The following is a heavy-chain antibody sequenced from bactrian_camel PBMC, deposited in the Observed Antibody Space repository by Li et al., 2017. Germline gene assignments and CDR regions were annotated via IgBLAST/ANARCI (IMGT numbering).Heavy chain of an antibody. CDR2: INSGGGTK. J-gene: IGHJ4*01. D-gene: IGHD2*01. Sequence: VQLVESGGGLVQPGGSLRLSCAASGFTVSSYDMSWVRQDAVKGIEWVSDINSGGGTKYYADSVKGRFTISRDNAKNTLFLQMNSLKTEDTAVYYCAVVSGAWDSTYYSCDLLDFHGQGTQVTVS. V-gene: IGHV3S40*01. CDR1: GFTVSSYD.